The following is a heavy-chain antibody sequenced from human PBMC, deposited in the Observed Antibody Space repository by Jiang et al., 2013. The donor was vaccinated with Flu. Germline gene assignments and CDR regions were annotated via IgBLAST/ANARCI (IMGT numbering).Heavy chain of an antibody. D-gene: IGHD5-24*01. Sequence: SLKISCQASGYNFNNYWIGWVRQMPGKGLEWMGRIDPTDSYTNYSPSFQGHVTISTDKSISTAYLQWSSLKASDTAIFYCARLRDGSLDYWAREPLVTVSS. CDR1: GYNFNNYW. CDR3: ARLRDGSLDY. V-gene: IGHV5-10-1*01. CDR2: IDPTDSYT. J-gene: IGHJ4*02.